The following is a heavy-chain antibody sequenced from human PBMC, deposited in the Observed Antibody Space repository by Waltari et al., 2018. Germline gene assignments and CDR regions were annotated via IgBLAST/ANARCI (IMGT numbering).Heavy chain of an antibody. CDR1: GYSISSGYY. D-gene: IGHD5-12*01. CDR2: IYHSGST. CDR3: ARLSGYEDY. V-gene: IGHV4-38-2*01. Sequence: QVQLQESGPGLVKPSETLSLTCAVSGYSISSGYYWGWIRQPPGQGLEWIGSIYHSGSTYSNPSLKSRVTISVDTAKNQFSLKLSSVTAADTAVYYCARLSGYEDYWGQGTLVTVSS. J-gene: IGHJ4*02.